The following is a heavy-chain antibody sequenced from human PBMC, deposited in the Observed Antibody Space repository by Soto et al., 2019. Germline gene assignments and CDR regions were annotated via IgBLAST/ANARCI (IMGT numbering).Heavy chain of an antibody. V-gene: IGHV1-18*01. CDR3: AREYFGVVTHAAGDYFDY. CDR2: ISAYNGNT. Sequence: GASVKVSCTASGYTFTSYGISWVRQAPGQGLEWMGWISAYNGNTNYAQKLQGRVTMTTDTSTSTAYMELRSLRSDDTAVYYCAREYFGVVTHAAGDYFDYWGQGTLVTVSS. CDR1: GYTFTSYG. J-gene: IGHJ4*02. D-gene: IGHD3-3*01.